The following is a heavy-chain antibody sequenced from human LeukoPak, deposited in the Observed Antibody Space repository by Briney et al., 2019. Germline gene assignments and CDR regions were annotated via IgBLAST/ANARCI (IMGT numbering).Heavy chain of an antibody. Sequence: SVKVSCKASGGTFSSYAISWVRQAPGQGLEWTGRIIPIFGTANYAQKFQGRVTITTDESTSTAYMELSSLRSEDTAVYYCAREYSSSSEPFDYWGQGTLVTVSS. J-gene: IGHJ4*02. CDR2: IIPIFGTA. CDR1: GGTFSSYA. D-gene: IGHD6-6*01. CDR3: AREYSSSSEPFDY. V-gene: IGHV1-69*05.